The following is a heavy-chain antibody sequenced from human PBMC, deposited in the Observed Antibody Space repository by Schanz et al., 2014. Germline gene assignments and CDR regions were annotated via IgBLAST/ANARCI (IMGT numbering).Heavy chain of an antibody. Sequence: QVQLQESGPGLVKPSETLSLTCTVSGASISFYDWNWIRQSPGKGLEWIGYIYHSGSPIYNPSLQSRPTISKATSKTQFPRKRGSGTAADTAMYFCARQGDVYRLDYWGQGTLVTVTS. V-gene: IGHV4-59*08. D-gene: IGHD1-26*01. CDR1: GASISFYD. CDR3: ARQGDVYRLDY. CDR2: IYHSGSP. J-gene: IGHJ4*02.